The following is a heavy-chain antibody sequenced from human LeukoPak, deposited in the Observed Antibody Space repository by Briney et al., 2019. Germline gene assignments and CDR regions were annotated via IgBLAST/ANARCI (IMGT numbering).Heavy chain of an antibody. Sequence: ASVKVSCKASGYTFTGYYMHWVRQAPGQGLEWMGWINPNSGGTNYAQKFQGRVTMTRNTSISTAYMELSSLRSEDTAVYYCARGTYYYGSGSYTYWGQGTLVTVSS. J-gene: IGHJ4*02. CDR1: GYTFTGYY. CDR3: ARGTYYYGSGSYTY. V-gene: IGHV1-2*02. D-gene: IGHD3-10*01. CDR2: INPNSGGT.